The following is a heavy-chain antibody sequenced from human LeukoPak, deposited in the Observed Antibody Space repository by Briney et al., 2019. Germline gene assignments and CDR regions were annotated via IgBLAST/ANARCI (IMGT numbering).Heavy chain of an antibody. Sequence: SETLSLTCAVSGYSISSGYYWGWIRQPPGKGLEWIGEINHSGSTNYNPSLKSRVTISVDTSKNQFSLKLSSVTAADTAVYYCARGRVYPYYYMDVWGKGTTVTVSS. D-gene: IGHD3-10*01. CDR1: GYSISSGYY. CDR3: ARGRVYPYYYMDV. CDR2: INHSGST. J-gene: IGHJ6*03. V-gene: IGHV4-38-2*01.